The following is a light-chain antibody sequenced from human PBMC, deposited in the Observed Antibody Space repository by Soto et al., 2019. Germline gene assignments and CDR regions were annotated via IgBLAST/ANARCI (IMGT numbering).Light chain of an antibody. J-gene: IGKJ1*01. CDR3: QQANSFPRT. V-gene: IGKV1D-12*01. CDR2: AAS. Sequence: DIQMTQSPSSVSASVGDRVTITCRASQAISTWLAWYQQKPGKAPKLLIYAASNLQTGVPSRFSGSGSGTDFTLTISRLQPEDFATYSCQQANSFPRTFGQGTKVEIK. CDR1: QAISTW.